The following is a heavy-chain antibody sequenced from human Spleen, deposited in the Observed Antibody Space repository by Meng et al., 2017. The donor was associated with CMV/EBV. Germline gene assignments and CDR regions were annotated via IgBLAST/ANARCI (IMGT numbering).Heavy chain of an antibody. CDR3: ARVAPAYDSSGYYSPDY. J-gene: IGHJ4*02. D-gene: IGHD3-22*01. CDR2: ISGSGGST. CDR1: GFTVISYY. V-gene: IGHV3-23*01. Sequence: GGSLRLSCAASGFTVISYYMNWVRQAQGRGLEWVSAISGSGGSTYYADSVKGRFTISRDNSKNTLYLQMNSLRAEDTAVYYCARVAPAYDSSGYYSPDYWGQGTLVTVSS.